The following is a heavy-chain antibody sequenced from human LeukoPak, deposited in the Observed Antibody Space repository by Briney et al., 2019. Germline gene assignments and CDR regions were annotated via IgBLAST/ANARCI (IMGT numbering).Heavy chain of an antibody. D-gene: IGHD5-18*01. V-gene: IGHV1-69*13. J-gene: IGHJ4*02. CDR3: ARDRERAMVFDY. Sequence: ASVKVSCKASGGTFSSYAISWVRQAPGQGLEWMGGIIPIFGTANYAQKFQGRVTITADESTSTAYMELSSLRSDDTAVYYCARDRERAMVFDYWGQGTLVTVSS. CDR1: GGTFSSYA. CDR2: IIPIFGTA.